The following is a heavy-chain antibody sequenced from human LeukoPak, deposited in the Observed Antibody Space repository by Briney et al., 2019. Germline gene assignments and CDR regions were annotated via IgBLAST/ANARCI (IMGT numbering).Heavy chain of an antibody. CDR3: ASDYYDSSGYYQKFDY. V-gene: IGHV3-7*01. CDR1: GFTFSSYW. CDR2: IKQDGSEK. J-gene: IGHJ4*02. Sequence: GGSLRLSCAASGFTFSSYWMSWVRRAPGKGLEWVANIKQDGSEKYYVDSVKGRFTISRDNAKNSLYLQMNSLRAEDTAVYYCASDYYDSSGYYQKFDYWGQGTLVTVSS. D-gene: IGHD3-22*01.